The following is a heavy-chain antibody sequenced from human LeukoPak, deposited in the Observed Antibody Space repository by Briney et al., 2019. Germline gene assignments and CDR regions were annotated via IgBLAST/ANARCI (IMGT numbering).Heavy chain of an antibody. CDR1: GFTFSSYA. V-gene: IGHV3-48*01. D-gene: IGHD3-10*02. CDR2: ISSSSGAK. Sequence: PGGSLRLSCAASGFTFSSYAMNWVRQAPGKGPEWISYISSSSGAKKYADSVKGRFTISRDNAKNSVYLQMNSLRAEDTAVYYCAELGITMIGGVWGKGTTVTISS. J-gene: IGHJ6*04. CDR3: AELGITMIGGV.